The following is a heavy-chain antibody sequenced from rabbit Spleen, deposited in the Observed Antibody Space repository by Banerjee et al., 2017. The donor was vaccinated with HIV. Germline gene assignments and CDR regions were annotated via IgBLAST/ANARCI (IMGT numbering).Heavy chain of an antibody. CDR3: ARNYVNVFDP. CDR1: GFSFSSSYY. CDR2: ISTGSSGST. J-gene: IGHJ2*01. Sequence: QEQLEESGGDLVKPEGSLTLTCTASGFSFSSSYYMYWVRQAPGKGLEWIGCISTGSSGSTYYASWAKGRFIMSRTSSTTVTLQMTSLTAADTATYFCARNYVNVFDPWGPGTLVTVS. D-gene: IGHD1-1*01. V-gene: IGHV1S45*01.